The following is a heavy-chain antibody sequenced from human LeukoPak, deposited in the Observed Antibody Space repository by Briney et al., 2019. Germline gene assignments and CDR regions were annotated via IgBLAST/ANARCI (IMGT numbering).Heavy chain of an antibody. J-gene: IGHJ4*02. CDR2: IGIRGDT. CDR1: GFTFIDYD. V-gene: IGHV3-13*01. CDR3: ARGGIQVSGIDEFDY. D-gene: IGHD6-19*01. Sequence: GGSLRLSCAASGFTFIDYDMHWVRQVIGKGLEWVSAIGIRGDTHYSGSVKGRFTISRENAASSLYLQMNSLRAEDTAVYYCARGGIQVSGIDEFDYWGQGTLVTVSS.